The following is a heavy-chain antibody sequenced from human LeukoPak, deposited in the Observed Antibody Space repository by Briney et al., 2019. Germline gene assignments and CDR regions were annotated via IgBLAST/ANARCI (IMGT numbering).Heavy chain of an antibody. V-gene: IGHV3-7*01. Sequence: GGTLRLSCAASGFTFSGSWITWVRQAPGTGLEWVANINKDGSEKYYLDSVKGRFTISRDNAKNSLYLQMNSLRAEDTAVYFCARDQRASPSPADYWGQGTLVTVSS. J-gene: IGHJ4*02. CDR2: INKDGSEK. CDR1: GFTFSGSW. CDR3: ARDQRASPSPADY.